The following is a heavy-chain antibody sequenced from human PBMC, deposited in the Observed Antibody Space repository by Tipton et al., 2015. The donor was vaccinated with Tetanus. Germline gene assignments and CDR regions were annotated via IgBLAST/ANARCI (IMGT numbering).Heavy chain of an antibody. CDR1: GGSIGPSP. J-gene: IGHJ1*01. CDR2: IDYFGTT. CDR3: ARTSGYLYSSY. Sequence: SLPCTVSGGSIGPSPFPFLLPFPFPFLSFLVSIDYFGTTKYNPSLKSRVAMSVDTSKNQLSLKLSSVTSADTAVYYCARTSGYLYSSYWGQGTLVTVSS. V-gene: IGHV4-59*01. D-gene: IGHD3-3*01.